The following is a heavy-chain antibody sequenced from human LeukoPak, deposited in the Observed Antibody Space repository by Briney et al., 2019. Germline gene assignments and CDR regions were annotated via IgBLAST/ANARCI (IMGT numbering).Heavy chain of an antibody. J-gene: IGHJ3*02. V-gene: IGHV3-33*01. Sequence: GGSLRLSCAASGFTFSSYGMHWVRQAPGKGLEWVAVIWYDGSNKHYADSVKGRFTISRDNSKNTLYLQMNSLRAEDTAVYYCARDYRGYSYGWEAFDIWGQGTMVTVSS. CDR2: IWYDGSNK. D-gene: IGHD5-18*01. CDR3: ARDYRGYSYGWEAFDI. CDR1: GFTFSSYG.